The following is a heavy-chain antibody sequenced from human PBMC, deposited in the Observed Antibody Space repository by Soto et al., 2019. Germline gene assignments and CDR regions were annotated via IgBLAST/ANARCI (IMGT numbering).Heavy chain of an antibody. CDR3: ARVVVVRGVIIPNWFDP. D-gene: IGHD3-10*01. V-gene: IGHV1-18*04. CDR1: GYTFTSYG. CDR2: ISAYNGNT. J-gene: IGHJ5*02. Sequence: ASVKVSCKASGYTFTSYGISCVRQAPGQGLEWMGWISAYNGNTNYAQKLQGRVTMTTDTSTSTAYMELRSLRSDDTAVYYCARVVVVRGVIIPNWFDPWGQGTLVTVSS.